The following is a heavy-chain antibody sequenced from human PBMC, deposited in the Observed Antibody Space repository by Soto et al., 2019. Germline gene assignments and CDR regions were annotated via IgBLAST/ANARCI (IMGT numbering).Heavy chain of an antibody. CDR1: GGTFSSYA. CDR2: IIPIYGTA. CDR3: ARVWGGVVITDDAFDI. J-gene: IGHJ3*02. D-gene: IGHD3-3*01. V-gene: IGHV1-69*13. Sequence: SVKVSCKASGGTFSSYAISWVRQAPGQGLEWMGGIIPIYGTANYAQKLQGRVTMTADESTSTAYMELRSLRSDDTAVYYCARVWGGVVITDDAFDIWGQGTMVTVSS.